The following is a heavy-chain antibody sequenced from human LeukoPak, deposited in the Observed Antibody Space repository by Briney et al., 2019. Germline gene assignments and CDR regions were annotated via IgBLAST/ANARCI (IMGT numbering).Heavy chain of an antibody. CDR1: GFTFSSYA. D-gene: IGHD3-16*02. CDR2: ISYDGSNK. J-gene: IGHJ4*02. V-gene: IGHV3-30*04. Sequence: GGSLRLSCAASGFTFSSYAMHWVRQAPGKGLEWVAVISYDGSNKYYADSVKGRFTISRDNSKNTLYLQMNNLRAEDTAVYYCASERWYDYVWGSYRSYYFDYWGQGTLVTVSS. CDR3: ASERWYDYVWGSYRSYYFDY.